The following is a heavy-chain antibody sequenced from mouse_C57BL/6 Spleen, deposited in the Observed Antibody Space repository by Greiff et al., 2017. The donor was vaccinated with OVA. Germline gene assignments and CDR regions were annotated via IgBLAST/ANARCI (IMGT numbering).Heavy chain of an antibody. Sequence: QVQLQQSGAELVRPGTSVKVSCKASGYAFTNYLIEWVKQRPGQGLEWIGVINPGSGGTNYNEKFKGKAALTADKSSSTAYMQLSSLTSEDSAVYFCARWDYEGYPWFAYWGQGTLVTVSA. CDR2: INPGSGGT. CDR1: GYAFTNYL. D-gene: IGHD2-3*01. V-gene: IGHV1-54*01. J-gene: IGHJ3*01. CDR3: ARWDYEGYPWFAY.